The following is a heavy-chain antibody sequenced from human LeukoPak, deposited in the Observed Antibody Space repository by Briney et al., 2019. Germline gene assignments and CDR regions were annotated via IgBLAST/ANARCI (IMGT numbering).Heavy chain of an antibody. V-gene: IGHV4-61*01. D-gene: IGHD2-21*02. CDR3: ASNCGGDCQVSP. CDR2: IYYSGST. Sequence: SETLSLTCTVSGGSVSSGSYYWSWIRQPPGTGLEWIGYIYYSGSTNYNPSLKSRVTISVDTSKSQFSLKLSSVTAADTAVYYCASNCGGDCQVSPWGQGTLVTVSS. CDR1: GGSVSSGSYY. J-gene: IGHJ5*02.